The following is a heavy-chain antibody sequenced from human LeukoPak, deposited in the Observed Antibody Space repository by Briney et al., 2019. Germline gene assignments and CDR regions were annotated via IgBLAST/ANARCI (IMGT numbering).Heavy chain of an antibody. CDR1: GGSMTGYH. D-gene: IGHD4-17*01. J-gene: IGHJ5*02. V-gene: IGHV4-59*01. CDR2: VYNSGTT. CDR3: ARGEDYGDYQTIDP. Sequence: PSETLSLTCTVSGGSMTGYHWTWIRQPPGKGLEHIGYVYNSGTTFYNPSLKSRVTISADTSKKQFSLKLTSVTAADTAIYYCARGEDYGDYQTIDPWGQGTLVTVSS.